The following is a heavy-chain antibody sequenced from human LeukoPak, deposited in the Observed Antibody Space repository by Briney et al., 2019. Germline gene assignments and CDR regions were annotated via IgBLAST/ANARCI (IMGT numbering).Heavy chain of an antibody. Sequence: SVKVSCTVSGYTLTELSMHWVRQAPGQGLEWMGGIIPIFGTANYAQKFQGRVTITADESTSTAYMELSSLRSEDTAVYYCARAVYDSSGPFDYWGQGTLVTVSS. CDR3: ARAVYDSSGPFDY. J-gene: IGHJ4*02. CDR1: GYTLTELS. CDR2: IIPIFGTA. V-gene: IGHV1-69*13. D-gene: IGHD3-22*01.